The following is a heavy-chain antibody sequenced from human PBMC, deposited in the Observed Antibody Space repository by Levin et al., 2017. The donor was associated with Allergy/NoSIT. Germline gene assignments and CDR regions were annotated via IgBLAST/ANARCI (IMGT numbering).Heavy chain of an antibody. D-gene: IGHD3-16*02. Sequence: PGESLKISCAASGFTFTSFWMTWVRQAPGKGLEWVANIERDGSETYYADSVKGRFTISRDNAKNSVYLQMNSQRVDDTAVYYCAREEGWGYHYGMDGWGQGTTVTVSS. J-gene: IGHJ6*02. V-gene: IGHV3-7*01. CDR2: IERDGSET. CDR1: GFTFTSFW. CDR3: AREEGWGYHYGMDG.